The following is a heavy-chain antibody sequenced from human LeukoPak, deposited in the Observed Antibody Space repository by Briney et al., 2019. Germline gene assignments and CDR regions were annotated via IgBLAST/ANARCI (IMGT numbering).Heavy chain of an antibody. CDR1: GGSFSGYY. CDR2: INHSGST. Sequence: PSETLSLTCAVYGGSFSGYYWSWIRQPPGKGLEWIGKINHSGSTNYNPSLRSRVAISVDTSKNQSSLKLSSVTAADTAMYYCARVPVDYDFWSGYPTSLYYFDYWGQGTLVTVPS. J-gene: IGHJ4*02. CDR3: ARVPVDYDFWSGYPTSLYYFDY. D-gene: IGHD3-3*01. V-gene: IGHV4-34*01.